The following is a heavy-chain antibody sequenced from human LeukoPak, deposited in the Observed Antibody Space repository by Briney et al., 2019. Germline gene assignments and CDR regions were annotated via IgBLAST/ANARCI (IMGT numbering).Heavy chain of an antibody. J-gene: IGHJ4*02. CDR1: GYSFTTYW. CDR3: TRQGSSSGGNDY. V-gene: IGHV5-51*01. D-gene: IGHD6-6*01. Sequence: GESLKISCKGSGYSFTTYWIGWVLQMPGKGLEWMGVIYPGDSDTRYSPSFQGQVTISADKSISTAYLQWSSLKASDAAIYYCTRQGSSSGGNDYWGQGTLVTVSS. CDR2: IYPGDSDT.